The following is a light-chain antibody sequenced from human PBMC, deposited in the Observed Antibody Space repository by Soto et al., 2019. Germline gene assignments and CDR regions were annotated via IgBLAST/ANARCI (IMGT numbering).Light chain of an antibody. Sequence: QSVLTQPASVSGSPGQSITISCTGTSSDIGSYNLVSWYQQHPGKAPKLMIYEGSKRPSGVSYRFSGSKSGNTASLTISGLQAEDEADYYCCSYAGSNSFVFGTGTKVTVL. CDR3: CSYAGSNSFV. CDR2: EGS. V-gene: IGLV2-23*01. CDR1: SSDIGSYNL. J-gene: IGLJ1*01.